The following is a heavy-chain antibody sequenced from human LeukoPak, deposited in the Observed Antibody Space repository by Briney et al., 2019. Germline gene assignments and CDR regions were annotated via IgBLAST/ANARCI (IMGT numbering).Heavy chain of an antibody. CDR3: ARVGNPSYYDFWSGSHYFDY. CDR1: GFTFSSYS. Sequence: PGGSLRLSCAASGFTFSSYSMNWVRQAPGKGLEWVSSISSSSSYIYYADSVKGRFTISRDNAKNSLYVQMNSLRAEDRAVYYCARVGNPSYYDFWSGSHYFDYWGQGTLVTVSS. CDR2: ISSSSSYI. J-gene: IGHJ4*02. D-gene: IGHD3-3*01. V-gene: IGHV3-21*01.